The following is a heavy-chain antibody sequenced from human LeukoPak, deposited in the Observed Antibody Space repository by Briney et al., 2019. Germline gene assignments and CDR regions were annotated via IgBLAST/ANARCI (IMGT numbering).Heavy chain of an antibody. D-gene: IGHD6-19*01. Sequence: SSETLSLTCTVSGGSISSSSYYWGWIRQPPGKGLEWIGSIYYSGSTYYNPSLKSRVTISVDTSKNQFSLKLSSVTAADTAVYYCARLNSSGWYGGSYFDYWGQGTLVTVSS. CDR2: IYYSGST. V-gene: IGHV4-39*01. J-gene: IGHJ4*02. CDR3: ARLNSSGWYGGSYFDY. CDR1: GGSISSSSYY.